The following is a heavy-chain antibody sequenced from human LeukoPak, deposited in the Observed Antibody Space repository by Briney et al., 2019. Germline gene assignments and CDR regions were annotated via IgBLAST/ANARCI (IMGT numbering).Heavy chain of an antibody. J-gene: IGHJ4*02. V-gene: IGHV3-23*01. D-gene: IGHD3-10*01. CDR3: AKGRLQEGTVFRGVITPVDY. CDR1: GFTFSNFD. CDR2: ISGSGDGK. Sequence: PGGSLRLSCAASGFTFSNFDMNWVRRAPGKGLERVSTISGSGDGKYYADSVKGRFTISRDNSKNTLFLQMSSLSADDTALYYCAKGRLQEGTVFRGVITPVDYWGQGTLVTVTS.